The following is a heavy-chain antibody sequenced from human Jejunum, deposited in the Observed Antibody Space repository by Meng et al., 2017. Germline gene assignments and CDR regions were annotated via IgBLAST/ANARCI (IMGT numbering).Heavy chain of an antibody. CDR1: GFTFSSHT. V-gene: IGHV3-23*01. CDR2: ISVSTSNT. D-gene: IGHD1-14*01. CDR3: AKLTTN. J-gene: IGHJ4*02. Sequence: EVQLWDSGGGLVQPGGSLRLSCAASGFTFSSHTLSWVRQAPGKGLEWVSSISVSTSNTYYADSVKGRFTISRDNSKNTLYLQMNSLRAEDTAVYYCAKLTTNWGQGTLVTVSS.